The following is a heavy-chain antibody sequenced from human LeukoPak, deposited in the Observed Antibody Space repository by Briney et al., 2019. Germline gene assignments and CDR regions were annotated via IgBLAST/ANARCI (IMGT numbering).Heavy chain of an antibody. CDR2: IHPSGSA. CDR1: GGSISSSY. Sequence: PSETLSLTCTVSGGSISSSYWRWIRQPAGKRLEWIGRIHPSGSAYYNPSFKSRVTMSVDTSNNHFSLKLTSVTAADTAVYYCAREAGDCPNPNNWFDPWGQGTLVTVSS. CDR3: AREAGDCPNPNNWFDP. V-gene: IGHV4-4*07. D-gene: IGHD2-21*02. J-gene: IGHJ5*02.